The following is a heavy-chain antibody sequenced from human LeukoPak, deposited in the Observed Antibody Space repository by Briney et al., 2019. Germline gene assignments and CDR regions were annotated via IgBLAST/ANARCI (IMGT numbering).Heavy chain of an antibody. CDR1: GGTFSSYA. CDR2: IIPIFGTA. V-gene: IGHV1-69*05. D-gene: IGHD3-3*01. Sequence: ASVKVSCKASGGTFSSYAISWVRQAPGQGLEWMGGIIPIFGTANYAQKFQGRVTIATDESTSTAYMELSSLRSEDTAVYYCARSYYDFWSGYLSIGSWFDPWGRGTLVTVSS. CDR3: ARSYYDFWSGYLSIGSWFDP. J-gene: IGHJ5*02.